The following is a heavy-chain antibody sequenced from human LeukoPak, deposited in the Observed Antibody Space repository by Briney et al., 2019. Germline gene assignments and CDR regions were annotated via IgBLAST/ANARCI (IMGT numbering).Heavy chain of an antibody. CDR2: ISWNSGSI. Sequence: GGSLRLSCAASGFTFDDYAMHWVRQAPGKGLEWVSGISWNSGSIGYADSVKGRFTISRDNAKNSLYLQMNSLKAEDTALYYCAKQRGIYGSGAFDIWGQGTMVTVPS. CDR1: GFTFDDYA. J-gene: IGHJ3*02. D-gene: IGHD3-16*01. CDR3: AKQRGIYGSGAFDI. V-gene: IGHV3-9*01.